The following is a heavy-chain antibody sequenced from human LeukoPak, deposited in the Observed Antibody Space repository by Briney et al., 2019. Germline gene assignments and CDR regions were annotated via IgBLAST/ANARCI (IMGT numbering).Heavy chain of an antibody. CDR2: IYYSGST. J-gene: IGHJ5*02. CDR1: GGSISSYY. D-gene: IGHD3-10*01. V-gene: IGHV4-59*08. CDR3: ARQFTMLRGSGGWFDP. Sequence: PSETLSLTCTVSGGSISSYYWSWIRQPPGKGLEWIGYIYYSGSTYYNSSLKSRVTISVDTSKNQFSLKLSSVTAADTAVYYCARQFTMLRGSGGWFDPWGQGTLVTVSS.